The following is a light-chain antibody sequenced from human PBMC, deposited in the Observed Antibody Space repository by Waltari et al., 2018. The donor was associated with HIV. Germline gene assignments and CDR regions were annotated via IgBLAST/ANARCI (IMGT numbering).Light chain of an antibody. V-gene: IGKV1-39*01. CDR2: DVF. J-gene: IGKJ3*01. Sequence: RVTITCRASQTVSTKLHWYQQKPGKAPKVLIYDVFNLQSGVPSRFSGSGSETEFTLTISSLQPDDFASYFCQQTYTNPLTFGPGTKVDVK. CDR3: QQTYTNPLT. CDR1: QTVSTK.